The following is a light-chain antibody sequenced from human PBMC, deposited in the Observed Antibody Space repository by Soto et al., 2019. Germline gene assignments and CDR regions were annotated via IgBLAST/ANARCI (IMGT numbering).Light chain of an antibody. CDR2: DAS. CDR1: QSISSW. Sequence: DIQMTQAPSTLSAYVGDRGTITCRASQSISSWLAWYQQKPGKAPKLLIYDASSLESGVPSRFSGSGSGTEFTLTISSLQPDDFATYYCQQYNSYSFGQGTKVDIK. V-gene: IGKV1-5*01. CDR3: QQYNSYS. J-gene: IGKJ1*01.